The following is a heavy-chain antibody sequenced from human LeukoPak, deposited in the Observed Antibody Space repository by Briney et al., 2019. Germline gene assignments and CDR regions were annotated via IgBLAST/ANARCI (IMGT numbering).Heavy chain of an antibody. V-gene: IGHV4-34*01. Sequence: SETLSLTCAVYGGSFSGYYWSWIRQPPGKGLEWIGEINHSGSTNYNPSLKSRVTISVDTSKNQFSLKLSSVTAADTAVYYCARATDGYIHYWGQGTLVTVSS. D-gene: IGHD5-24*01. CDR3: ARATDGYIHY. CDR2: INHSGST. J-gene: IGHJ4*02. CDR1: GGSFSGYY.